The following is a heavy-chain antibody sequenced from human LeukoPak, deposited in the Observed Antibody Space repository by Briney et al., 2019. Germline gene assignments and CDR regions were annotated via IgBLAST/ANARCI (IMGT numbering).Heavy chain of an antibody. J-gene: IGHJ6*02. Sequence: GGSLRLTCAASGFSGGDNYMSWVRQAPGKGLEWVSVIYSSGEIYYIESVEGRFTISRDNSKNILYLQMNTLSAEDTAVYYCARDQKWEVQEDNFIYYYYGMDVWGQRTTVTVSS. CDR3: ARDQKWEVQEDNFIYYYYGMDV. CDR2: IYSSGEI. D-gene: IGHD1-26*01. CDR1: GFSGGDNY. V-gene: IGHV3-53*01.